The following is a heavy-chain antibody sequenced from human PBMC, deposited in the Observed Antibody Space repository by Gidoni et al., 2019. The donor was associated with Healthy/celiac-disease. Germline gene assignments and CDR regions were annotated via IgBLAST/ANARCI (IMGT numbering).Heavy chain of an antibody. V-gene: IGHV3-33*01. CDR1: GFTFSSYG. J-gene: IGHJ4*02. CDR2: IWYDGSNK. CDR3: ARDFRESSSSVDY. Sequence: QVQRVGSGGGRVQPGRSLRPSCAASGFTFSSYGMHWVRQAPGKGLEWVAVIWYDGSNKYYADSVKGRFTISRDNSKNTLYLQMNSLRAEDTAVYYCARDFRESSSSVDYWGQGTLVTVSS. D-gene: IGHD6-6*01.